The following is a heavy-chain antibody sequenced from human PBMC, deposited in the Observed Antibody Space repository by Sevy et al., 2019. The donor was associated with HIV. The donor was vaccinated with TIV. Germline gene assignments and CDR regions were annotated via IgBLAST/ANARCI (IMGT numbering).Heavy chain of an antibody. CDR3: ARDKGRITMVRGKAFDI. D-gene: IGHD3-10*01. Sequence: GGSLRLSCAASGFTFSSYAMHWVRQAPGKGLEWVAVISNDGSNKYYADSVKGRFTISRDNSKNTLYLQMNSLRAEDTAVYYCARDKGRITMVRGKAFDIWGQGTMVTVSS. CDR2: ISNDGSNK. V-gene: IGHV3-30-3*01. J-gene: IGHJ3*02. CDR1: GFTFSSYA.